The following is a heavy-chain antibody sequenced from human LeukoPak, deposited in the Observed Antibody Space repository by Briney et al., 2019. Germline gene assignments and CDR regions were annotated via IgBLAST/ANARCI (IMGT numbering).Heavy chain of an antibody. J-gene: IGHJ4*02. CDR1: GFTFDDYG. D-gene: IGHD3-10*01. Sequence: GGSLRLSCAASGFTFDDYGMSWVRQAPGKGLEWVSGINWNGGSTGYADSVKGRFTISRDNAKNSLYLQMNSLRAEDTALYYCARGGDYYGSGSYYNAMYYFDYWGQGTQVTVSS. CDR3: ARGGDYYGSGSYYNAMYYFDY. CDR2: INWNGGST. V-gene: IGHV3-20*04.